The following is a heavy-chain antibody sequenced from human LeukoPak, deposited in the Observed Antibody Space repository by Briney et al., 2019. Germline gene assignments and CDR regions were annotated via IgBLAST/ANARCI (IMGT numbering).Heavy chain of an antibody. CDR1: GYTFSNYY. J-gene: IGHJ4*02. D-gene: IGHD3-22*01. CDR2: INPSAGST. CDR3: ARDPINYYDSSGNYYRFFDY. Sequence: ASVKVSCKASGYTFSNYYIHWVRQAPGQGLKWMGIINPSAGSTTYAPKFQGRVTMTGDTATSTVYMELSSLRSEDTAVYYCARDPINYYDSSGNYYRFFDYWGQGTLVTVSS. V-gene: IGHV1-46*01.